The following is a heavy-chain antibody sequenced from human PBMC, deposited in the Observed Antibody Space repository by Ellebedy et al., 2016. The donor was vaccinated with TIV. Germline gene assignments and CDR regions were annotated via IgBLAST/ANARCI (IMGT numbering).Heavy chain of an antibody. D-gene: IGHD1-26*01. CDR1: GFTFSSYS. J-gene: IGHJ4*02. CDR2: ISSSSSYI. V-gene: IGHV3-21*01. CDR3: ARDFSEPPFDY. Sequence: GESLKISCAASGFTFSSYSMNWVRQAPGKGLEWVSSISSSSSYIYYADSVKGRFTISRDNAKNSLYLQMNSLRAEDTAVYYCARDFSEPPFDYWGQGTLVTVSS.